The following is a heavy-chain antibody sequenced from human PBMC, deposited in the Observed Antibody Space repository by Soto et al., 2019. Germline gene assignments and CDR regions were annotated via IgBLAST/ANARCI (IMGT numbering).Heavy chain of an antibody. CDR2: FRGDGTGA. CDR1: GFTFSSYA. V-gene: IGHV3-23*01. CDR3: ARGPTYYYDSSGPNEDY. D-gene: IGHD3-22*01. J-gene: IGHJ4*02. Sequence: GGSLRLSCAASGFTFSSYAMSWVRQAPGKGLEWVSAFRGDGTGAHYADSVKGRFTISRDNSKNTLYLQMNSLRAEDTAVYYCARGPTYYYDSSGPNEDYWGQGTLVTVSS.